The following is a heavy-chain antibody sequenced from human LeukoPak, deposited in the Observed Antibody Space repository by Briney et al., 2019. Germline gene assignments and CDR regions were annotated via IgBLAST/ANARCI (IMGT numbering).Heavy chain of an antibody. J-gene: IGHJ4*02. CDR2: IYSGGST. Sequence: GGSLRLSCAASGFTASSNYMSWVRQAPGKGLEWVSVIYSGGSTYYADSVKGRFTISRDNAKNSLYLQMNSLRAEDTAVYYCARAFIAAPDYWGQGTLVTVSS. D-gene: IGHD6-13*01. CDR1: GFTASSNY. V-gene: IGHV3-53*01. CDR3: ARAFIAAPDY.